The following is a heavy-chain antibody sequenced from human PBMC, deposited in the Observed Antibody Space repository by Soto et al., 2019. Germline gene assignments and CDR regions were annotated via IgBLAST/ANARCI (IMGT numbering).Heavy chain of an antibody. CDR1: GGSIRSADYH. J-gene: IGHJ5*02. V-gene: IGHV4-30-4*01. CDR2: IYYSGST. CDR3: ARVADCNGDSCSNNWFDP. D-gene: IGHD2-15*01. Sequence: SETLSLTCTVSGGSIRSADYHWGWIRQPPGKGPEWIGHIYYSGSTYYNPSLKSRITISVDTSKNQFSLKLTSMTAADTAVYYCARVADCNGDSCSNNWFDPWGQGTLVTVSS.